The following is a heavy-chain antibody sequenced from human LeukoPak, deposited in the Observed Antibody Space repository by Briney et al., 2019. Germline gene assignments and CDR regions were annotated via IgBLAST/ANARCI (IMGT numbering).Heavy chain of an antibody. J-gene: IGHJ5*02. CDR1: GFTFSSYA. CDR2: ISYDGSNK. CDR3: ARTYYYDSSGYSSWFDP. V-gene: IGHV3-30-3*01. Sequence: TGGSLRLSCAASGFTFSSYAMLWVRQAPGKGLEWVAVISYDGSNKYYADSVKGRFTISRDNSKNTLYLQMNSLRAEDTAVYYCARTYYYDSSGYSSWFDPWGQGTLVTVSS. D-gene: IGHD3-22*01.